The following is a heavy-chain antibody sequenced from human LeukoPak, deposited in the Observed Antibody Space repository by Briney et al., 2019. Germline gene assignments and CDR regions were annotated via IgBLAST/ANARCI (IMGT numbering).Heavy chain of an antibody. CDR2: ISYDGSNK. J-gene: IGHJ4*02. CDR1: GFTFSSYA. D-gene: IGHD1-26*01. Sequence: GRSLRLSCAASGFTFSSYAMHWVRQAPGKGLEWVAVISYDGSNKYYADSVKGRFTISRDNSKNTLYLQMNSLRAEDTAVYYCARVVYGEAITLMGASYFFDYWGQGTLVTVSS. CDR3: ARVVYGEAITLMGASYFFDY. V-gene: IGHV3-30-3*01.